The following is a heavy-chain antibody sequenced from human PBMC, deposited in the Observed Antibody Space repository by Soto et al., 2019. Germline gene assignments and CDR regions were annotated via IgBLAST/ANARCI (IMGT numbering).Heavy chain of an antibody. D-gene: IGHD6-6*01. V-gene: IGHV3-21*01. Sequence: EVQLVESGGGLVKPGGSLRLSCAASGFTFSSYSMNWVRHAPGKGLEWVSSISSISSYIYYADSVKGRFTISRDNAKNSLYLQMNSLRAEDTAVYYCAREEDYSSYMHYYYGMDVWGQGTTVTVSS. CDR2: ISSISSYI. CDR3: AREEDYSSYMHYYYGMDV. CDR1: GFTFSSYS. J-gene: IGHJ6*02.